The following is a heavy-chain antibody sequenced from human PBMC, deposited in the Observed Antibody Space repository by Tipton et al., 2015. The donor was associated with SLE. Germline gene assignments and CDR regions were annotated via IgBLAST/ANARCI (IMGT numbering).Heavy chain of an antibody. D-gene: IGHD4-11*01. J-gene: IGHJ4*02. Sequence: GSLRLSCAASGFTFSSYAMTCVRKAPGKGLEWVSAISGSGYRTYYAESEKGRFTISRDSSKNTLYLQMNSLRAEDTAVYYCAKGNYGNYLHYFEYWGQGTLVTVSS. CDR3: AKGNYGNYLHYFEY. CDR2: ISGSGYRT. V-gene: IGHV3-23*01. CDR1: GFTFSSYA.